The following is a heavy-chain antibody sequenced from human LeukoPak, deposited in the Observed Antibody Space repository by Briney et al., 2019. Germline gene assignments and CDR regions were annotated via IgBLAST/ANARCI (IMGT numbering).Heavy chain of an antibody. V-gene: IGHV4-39*01. J-gene: IGHJ4*02. CDR1: GGSISSSSYY. D-gene: IGHD6-19*01. Sequence: PSETLSLTCTVSGGSISSSSYYWGWIRQPPGKGLEWIGSIYYSGSTYYNPSLKSRVTISVDTSKNQFSLKLSSVTAADTAVYYCAGSHLSSGWYSIDYWGQGTLVTVSS. CDR2: IYYSGST. CDR3: AGSHLSSGWYSIDY.